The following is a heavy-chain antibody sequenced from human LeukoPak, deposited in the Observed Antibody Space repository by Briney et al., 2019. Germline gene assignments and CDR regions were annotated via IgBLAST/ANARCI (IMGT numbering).Heavy chain of an antibody. V-gene: IGHV3-74*01. CDR3: ARALGRPLDY. CDR1: GFTFSTSW. J-gene: IGHJ4*02. Sequence: GGSLRLSCAASGFTFSTSWMHSVCQAPGKGLVWVSRINSDGSSTASADSVKGRFTISRDNAKNTLYLQMNSLPPEDTAVYYCARALGRPLDYWGQGTLVTVSS. D-gene: IGHD1-26*01. CDR2: INSDGSST.